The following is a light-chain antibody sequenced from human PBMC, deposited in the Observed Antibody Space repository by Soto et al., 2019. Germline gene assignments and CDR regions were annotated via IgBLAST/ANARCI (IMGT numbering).Light chain of an antibody. CDR3: QHYNEWPLT. J-gene: IGKJ4*01. Sequence: ERVMTQSPATLSVSPGERATLSCRASQNVNNNLAWYQQKPGQAPRLLIYDASSRATGIPARCSGSGSGTEFTLTISRLQSEDSAVYYCQHYNEWPLTFGGGTRVEIK. CDR2: DAS. V-gene: IGKV3-15*01. CDR1: QNVNNN.